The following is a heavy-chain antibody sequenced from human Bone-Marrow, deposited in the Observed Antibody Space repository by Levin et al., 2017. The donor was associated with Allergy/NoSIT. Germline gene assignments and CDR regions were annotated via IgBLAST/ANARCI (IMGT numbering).Heavy chain of an antibody. Sequence: GGSLRLSCAASGFTFSTYGMHWVRQAPGKGLEWVAVISYDGSKKYYGDSLKGRFTISRDNSKNTLYLQMNSLRAEDTAVYYCAKDRIGVASNFDYWGQGRLVTVSP. CDR3: AKDRIGVASNFDY. D-gene: IGHD6-19*01. V-gene: IGHV3-30*18. CDR2: ISYDGSKK. J-gene: IGHJ4*02. CDR1: GFTFSTYG.